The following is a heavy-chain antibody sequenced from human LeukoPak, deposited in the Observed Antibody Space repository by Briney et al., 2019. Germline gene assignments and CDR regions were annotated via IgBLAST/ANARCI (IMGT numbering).Heavy chain of an antibody. J-gene: IGHJ4*02. D-gene: IGHD3-3*01. V-gene: IGHV3-30-3*01. CDR2: ISYDGSNK. CDR1: GFTFSRYA. CDR3: AREDYDFWSGYRIKSLAY. Sequence: GGSLRLSCAASGFTFSRYAMHWVRQAPGKGLEWVAVISYDGSNKYYADSVKGRFTISRDNSKNTLYLQMNSLRAEDTAVYYCAREDYDFWSGYRIKSLAYWGQGTLVTVSS.